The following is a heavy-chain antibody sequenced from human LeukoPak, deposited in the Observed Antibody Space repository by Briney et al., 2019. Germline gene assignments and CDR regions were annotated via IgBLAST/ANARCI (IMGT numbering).Heavy chain of an antibody. J-gene: IGHJ5*02. D-gene: IGHD2-21*01. Sequence: GASVKVSCKTSGYTFTDYYMHWVRQAPGQGLEWMGWINPNTGGTSSAQKFQGRVTMSRDTAITTVYMEVSWLTSDDTPIYYCARADRLHGGPYLIGPWGQGTLVTVSS. CDR3: ARADRLHGGPYLIGP. CDR1: GYTFTDYY. CDR2: INPNTGGT. V-gene: IGHV1-2*02.